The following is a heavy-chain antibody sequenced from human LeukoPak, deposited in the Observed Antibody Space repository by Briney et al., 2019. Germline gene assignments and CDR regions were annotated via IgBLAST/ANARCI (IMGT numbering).Heavy chain of an antibody. CDR2: IYYSGST. V-gene: IGHV4-59*08. Sequence: SETLSLTCTVSGGSTSSYYWSWIRQPPGKGLEWIGYIYYSGSTNYNPSLKSRVTISVDTSKNQFSLKLSSVTAADTAVYYCARQTGLTTLYYFDYWGQGTLVTVSS. CDR3: ARQTGLTTLYYFDY. D-gene: IGHD4-11*01. CDR1: GGSTSSYY. J-gene: IGHJ4*02.